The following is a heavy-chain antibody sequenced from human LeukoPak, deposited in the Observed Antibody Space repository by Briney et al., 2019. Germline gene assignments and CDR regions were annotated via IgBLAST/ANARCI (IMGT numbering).Heavy chain of an antibody. CDR3: AKGGTGYCSGTSCLYFFDY. Sequence: SGGSLRLSCAASGFTFSNYAMSWVRQAPGKGLEWISTVTSDTTYYADSVKGRFTISRDNSKNTLYLQMKTLRAEDTAVYYCAKGGTGYCSGTSCLYFFDYWGQGTLVTVSS. D-gene: IGHD2-2*01. V-gene: IGHV3-23*01. CDR2: VTSDTT. J-gene: IGHJ4*02. CDR1: GFTFSNYA.